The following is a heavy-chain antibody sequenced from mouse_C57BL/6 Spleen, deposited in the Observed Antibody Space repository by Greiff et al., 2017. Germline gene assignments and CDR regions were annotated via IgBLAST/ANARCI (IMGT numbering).Heavy chain of an antibody. Sequence: DVKLQESGPELVKPGASVKIPCKASGYTFTDYNMDWVKQSHGKSLEWIGDSNPNNGGTIYNQKFKGKATLTVDKSSSTAYMELRSLTSEATAVYYCARQGFYSKRGAWFAYWGQGTLVTVSA. D-gene: IGHD2-5*01. CDR1: GYTFTDYN. J-gene: IGHJ3*01. CDR2: SNPNNGGT. CDR3: ARQGFYSKRGAWFAY. V-gene: IGHV1-18*01.